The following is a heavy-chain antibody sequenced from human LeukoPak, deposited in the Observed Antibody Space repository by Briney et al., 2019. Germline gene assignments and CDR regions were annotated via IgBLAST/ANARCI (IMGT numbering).Heavy chain of an antibody. CDR3: ARHKVITIFGVSRWNYFDY. D-gene: IGHD3-3*01. V-gene: IGHV4-59*08. Sequence: PSETLSLTCTVSGGSISSYYWSWIRQPPGKGLEWIGYIYYSGSTNYNPSLKSRVTISVDTSKNQFSLKLSSVTAADTAVYYCARHKVITIFGVSRWNYFDYWGQGTLVTVSS. CDR1: GGSISSYY. CDR2: IYYSGST. J-gene: IGHJ4*02.